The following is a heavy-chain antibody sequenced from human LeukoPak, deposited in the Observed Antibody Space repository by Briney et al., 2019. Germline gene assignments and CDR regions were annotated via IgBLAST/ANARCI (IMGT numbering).Heavy chain of an antibody. CDR1: GGSINSSSYY. CDR2: IYYSGNT. Sequence: KSSETLSLTCTVSGGSINSSSYYWGWIRQPPGKGLEWIGSIYYSGNTYHNPSLKSRVTISADTSKNQFSLKLSSVTAADTAVYYCAREFYDSSGYFAYWGQGTLVTVSS. J-gene: IGHJ4*02. V-gene: IGHV4-39*07. CDR3: AREFYDSSGYFAY. D-gene: IGHD3-22*01.